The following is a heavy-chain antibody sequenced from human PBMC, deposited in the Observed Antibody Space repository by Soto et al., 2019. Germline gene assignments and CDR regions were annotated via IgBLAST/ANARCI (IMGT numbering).Heavy chain of an antibody. Sequence: PGGSLRLSCAASGFSFSNYAMNWVRQAPGKGLEWVSAISAGGSNTNYAQKFQGRVTMTRDTSISTAYMELSRLRSDDTAVYYCARTIHYFPFDYWGQGTLVTVSS. CDR3: ARTIHYFPFDY. V-gene: IGHV3-23*01. CDR1: GFSFSNYA. CDR2: ISAGGSNT. D-gene: IGHD3-10*01. J-gene: IGHJ4*02.